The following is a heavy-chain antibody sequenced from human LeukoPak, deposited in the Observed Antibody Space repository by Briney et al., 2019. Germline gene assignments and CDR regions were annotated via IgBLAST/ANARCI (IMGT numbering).Heavy chain of an antibody. Sequence: GGSLRPSCAGSGFIFSSHAMHWVRQAPGKGLEWMSFLTYDGGNKYYADSVKGRFTISRDNSNNTLYLQMNTLRAEDTAVYYCARDFHGLDVWGQGTTVTVSS. CDR2: LTYDGGNK. J-gene: IGHJ6*02. V-gene: IGHV3-30-3*01. CDR1: GFIFSSHA. CDR3: ARDFHGLDV.